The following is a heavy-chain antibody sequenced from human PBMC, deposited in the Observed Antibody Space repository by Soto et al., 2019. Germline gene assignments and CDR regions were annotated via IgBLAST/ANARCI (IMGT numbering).Heavy chain of an antibody. V-gene: IGHV4-39*01. CDR3: ARAHLGSDRYTLEPFDP. J-gene: IGHJ5*02. CDR1: GGSISSSSYY. CDR2: IYYSGST. D-gene: IGHD1-1*01. Sequence: SETLSLTCTVSGGSISSSSYYWGWIRQPPGKGLEWIGSIYYSGSTYYNPYRKNRVTISVDTSKNQLSLQLNSVIPEDTAVYYCARAHLGSDRYTLEPFDPWGQGTLVTVSS.